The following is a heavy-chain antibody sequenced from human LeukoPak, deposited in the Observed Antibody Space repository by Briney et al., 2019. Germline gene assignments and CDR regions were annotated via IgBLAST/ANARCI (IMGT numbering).Heavy chain of an antibody. D-gene: IGHD5-12*01. CDR3: ATDRRRGFTAPSYYMDV. CDR2: FDPEDGET. V-gene: IGHV1-24*01. J-gene: IGHJ6*03. Sequence: ASVNVSCKVSGYTLTELSMHWVRQAPGKGLEWMGGFDPEDGETIYAQKFQGRVTMTEDTSTDTAYMELSSLRSEDTAVYYCATDRRRGFTAPSYYMDVWGKGTTVTVSS. CDR1: GYTLTELS.